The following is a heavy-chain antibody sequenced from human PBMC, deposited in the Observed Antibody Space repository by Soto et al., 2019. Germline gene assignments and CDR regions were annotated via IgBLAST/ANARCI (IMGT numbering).Heavy chain of an antibody. D-gene: IGHD2-15*01. V-gene: IGHV4-31*03. CDR2: IYYSGST. CDR3: ARFPSGENCSGGSCYTFDY. Sequence: SETLSLTCTVSGGSISSGGYYWSWIRQHPGKGLEWIGYIYYSGSTYYNPSLKSRVTISVDTSKNQFSLKLSSVTAADTAVYYCARFPSGENCSGGSCYTFDYWGQGTLVTVSS. CDR1: GGSISSGGYY. J-gene: IGHJ4*02.